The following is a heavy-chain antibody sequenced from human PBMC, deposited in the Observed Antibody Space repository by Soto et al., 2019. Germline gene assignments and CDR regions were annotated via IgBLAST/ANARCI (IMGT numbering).Heavy chain of an antibody. CDR1: GYTFTSYA. V-gene: IGHV1-3*01. D-gene: IGHD2-2*01. CDR3: ARDRHCSRTSCPYYYSYYGMDV. Sequence: QVQRVQSGAEVKKPGASVKVSCKASGYTFTSYAMHWVRKAPGQRLEWMGWINAGNGNTKYSQKFQGRVTITRDTSASTAYMELSSLRSEDTAVYYCARDRHCSRTSCPYYYSYYGMDVWVQGTTVTVSS. J-gene: IGHJ6*02. CDR2: INAGNGNT.